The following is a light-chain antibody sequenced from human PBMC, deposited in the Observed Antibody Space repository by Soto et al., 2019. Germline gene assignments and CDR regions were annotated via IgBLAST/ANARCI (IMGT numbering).Light chain of an antibody. Sequence: DIQITQSPSTLSAFVGDRVTITCRASQRTSGWLAWYQQKPGKAPKLLIYAASSLQSGVPSRFSGSGSGTDFTLTISSLQPEDFATYYCQQANSFPLITFGQGTRLEIK. CDR2: AAS. CDR1: QRTSGW. J-gene: IGKJ5*01. V-gene: IGKV1-12*01. CDR3: QQANSFPLIT.